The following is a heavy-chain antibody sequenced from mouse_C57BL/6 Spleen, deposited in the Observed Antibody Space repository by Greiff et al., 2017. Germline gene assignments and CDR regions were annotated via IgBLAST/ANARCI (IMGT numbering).Heavy chain of an antibody. Sequence: EVKLMESGEGLVKPGGSLKLSCAASGFTFSSYAMSWVRQTPEKRLEWVAYISSGGDYIYYADTVKGRFTISRDNARNTLYLQMSSLKSEDTAMYYCTRDRVLWRDAMDYWGQGTSVTVSS. D-gene: IGHD1-1*02. CDR2: ISSGGDYI. J-gene: IGHJ4*01. V-gene: IGHV5-9-1*02. CDR3: TRDRVLWRDAMDY. CDR1: GFTFSSYA.